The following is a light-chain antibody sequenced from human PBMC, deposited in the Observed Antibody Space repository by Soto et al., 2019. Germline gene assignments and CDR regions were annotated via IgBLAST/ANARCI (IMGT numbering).Light chain of an antibody. CDR3: ETGDSNTRV. V-gene: IGLV4-60*02. CDR2: LEGSGSY. CDR1: SGHSSYI. Sequence: QSVLTQSSSASASLGSSVKLTCTLSSGHSSYIIAWHQQQPGKAPRYLMKLEGSGSYNKGSGVPDRFSGSSSGADRYLTSSILQFEDEADYYCETGDSNTRVFGTGTKLTVL. J-gene: IGLJ1*01.